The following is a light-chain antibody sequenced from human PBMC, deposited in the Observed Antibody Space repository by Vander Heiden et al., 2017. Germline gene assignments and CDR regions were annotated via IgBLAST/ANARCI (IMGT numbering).Light chain of an antibody. J-gene: IGKJ2*01. CDR1: QSVLSTSNNKNY. CDR3: HQYYTTPYT. Sequence: DIVMTQSPDSLAASLGERATINCKSSQSVLSTSNNKNYLGWYQQKPRQPPRLLIYWASTRESGVPDRFSGSGSGTDFTLTISSLQADDVALYYCHQYYTTPYTFGQGTKLEIK. CDR2: WAS. V-gene: IGKV4-1*01.